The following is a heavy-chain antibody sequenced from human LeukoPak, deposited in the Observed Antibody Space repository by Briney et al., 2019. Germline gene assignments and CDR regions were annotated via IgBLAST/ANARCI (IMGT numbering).Heavy chain of an antibody. D-gene: IGHD4-23*01. CDR3: AREDYYGGNSGLPDY. CDR1: GYTFTGYY. V-gene: IGHV1-2*02. Sequence: ASVKVSCEASGYTFTGYYMHWVRQAPGQGLEWMGWINPNSGGTNYAQKFQGRVTMTRDTSISTAYMELSRLRSDDTAVYYCAREDYYGGNSGLPDYWGQGTLVTVSS. J-gene: IGHJ4*02. CDR2: INPNSGGT.